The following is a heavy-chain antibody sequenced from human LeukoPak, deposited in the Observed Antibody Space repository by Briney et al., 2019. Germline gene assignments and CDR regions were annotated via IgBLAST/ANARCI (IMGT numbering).Heavy chain of an antibody. D-gene: IGHD1-7*01. CDR1: EFILSSYE. Sequence: GGSLRLSCTAPEFILSSYEMNWVRQAPGKGLEWVSYISGSGLSIYYADSVKGRFTISRDNTKNSVYLQMNSLRAEDTAVYYCARSSRELGGYAPWELMPPFDYWGQGTLVTVSS. V-gene: IGHV3-48*03. J-gene: IGHJ4*02. CDR2: ISGSGLSI. CDR3: ARSSRELGGYAPWELMPPFDY.